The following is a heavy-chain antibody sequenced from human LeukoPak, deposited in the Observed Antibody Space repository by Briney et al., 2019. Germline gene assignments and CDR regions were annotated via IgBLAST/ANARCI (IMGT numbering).Heavy chain of an antibody. D-gene: IGHD4-17*01. V-gene: IGHV1-8*01. J-gene: IGHJ4*02. CDR2: MNPNSGNT. CDR1: GYTFTSYD. CDR3: ARGHRAVTTYNY. Sequence: ASVKVSCKASGYTFTSYDINWVRQATGQGLEWMGWMNPNSGNTGYAQKFQGRVTMTRNTSISTAYMELSSLRSEDTAVYYCARGHRAVTTYNYWGQGTLVTVSS.